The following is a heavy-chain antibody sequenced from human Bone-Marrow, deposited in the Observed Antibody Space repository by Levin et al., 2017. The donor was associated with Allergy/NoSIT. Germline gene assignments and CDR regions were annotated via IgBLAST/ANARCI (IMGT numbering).Heavy chain of an antibody. CDR2: ISYDGSNK. J-gene: IGHJ4*02. Sequence: GGSLRLSCAASGFTFSSYAMHWVRQAPGKGLEWVAVISYDGSNKYYADSVKGRFTISRDNSKNTLYLQMNSLRAEDTAVYYCARDWNCGGDCYFFDYWGQGTLVTVSS. D-gene: IGHD2-21*02. CDR3: ARDWNCGGDCYFFDY. V-gene: IGHV3-30*04. CDR1: GFTFSSYA.